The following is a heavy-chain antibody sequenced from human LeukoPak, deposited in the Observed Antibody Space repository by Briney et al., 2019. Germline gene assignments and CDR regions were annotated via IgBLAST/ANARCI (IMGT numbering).Heavy chain of an antibody. CDR3: AKKSSGSGWYEFFDY. CDR2: ISGGGGSI. D-gene: IGHD6-19*01. J-gene: IGHJ4*02. Sequence: GGSLRLSCAASGFTFSNYAMSWVRQAPGKGLEWVSAISGGGGSIYYADSVKGRFTISRDNSKNTLYLQMNGLRAEDTAVYYCAKKSSGSGWYEFFDYWGQGTLVTVSS. CDR1: GFTFSNYA. V-gene: IGHV3-23*01.